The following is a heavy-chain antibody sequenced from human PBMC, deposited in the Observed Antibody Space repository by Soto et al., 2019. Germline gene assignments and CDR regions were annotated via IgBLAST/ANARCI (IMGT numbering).Heavy chain of an antibody. V-gene: IGHV3-23*01. CDR2: ISGSGGST. D-gene: IGHD2-2*03. J-gene: IGHJ6*02. CDR3: AKGLDIVRAYDSGMDV. Sequence: EVQLLESGGGLVQPGGSLRLSCAASGFTFSSYAMSWVRQAPGKGLEWVSAISGSGGSTYYADSVKGRITISRDNSKNTPYRTMSGLRGEDTAVYYCAKGLDIVRAYDSGMDVWGRGTTVTVSS. CDR1: GFTFSSYA.